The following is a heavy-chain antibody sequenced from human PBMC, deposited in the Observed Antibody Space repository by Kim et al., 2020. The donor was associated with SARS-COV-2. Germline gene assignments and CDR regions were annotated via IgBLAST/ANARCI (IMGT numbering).Heavy chain of an antibody. D-gene: IGHD3-9*01. Sequence: ASVKVSCKASGYTFTSYYMHWVRQAPGQGLEWMGIINPSGGSTSYAQKFQGRVTMTRDTSTSTVYMELSSLRSEDTAVYYCARDSMSDILTGSRPKKNNWFDPWGQGTLVTVSS. CDR1: GYTFTSYY. CDR2: INPSGGST. V-gene: IGHV1-46*01. CDR3: ARDSMSDILTGSRPKKNNWFDP. J-gene: IGHJ5*02.